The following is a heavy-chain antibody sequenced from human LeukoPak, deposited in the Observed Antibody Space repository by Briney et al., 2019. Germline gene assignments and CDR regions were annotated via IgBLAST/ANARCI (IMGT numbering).Heavy chain of an antibody. CDR2: INAGNGNT. D-gene: IGHD6-13*01. V-gene: IGHV1-3*01. J-gene: IGHJ4*02. Sequence: GASVKVSCKASGYTFTSYAMHWVRQAPGQRLEWMGWINAGNGNTKYSQKFQGRVTITRNTSASTAYMELSSLRSDDTAVYYCARVPPAAAGTGFDYWGQGTLVTVSS. CDR1: GYTFTSYA. CDR3: ARVPPAAAGTGFDY.